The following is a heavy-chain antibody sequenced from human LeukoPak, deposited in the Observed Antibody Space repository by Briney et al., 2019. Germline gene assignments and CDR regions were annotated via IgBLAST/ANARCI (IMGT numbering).Heavy chain of an antibody. CDR3: AREGSGYADAFDI. V-gene: IGHV3-53*01. D-gene: IGHD5-12*01. CDR1: GLTVSRNY. Sequence: GGSLRLSCAASGLTVSRNYMTWVCQAPGKGLEWVSIIYSGGTTYYADSVKGRFTISRDISKNTVYLQMNSLRVEDTAVYYCAREGSGYADAFDIWGQGTMVTVSS. CDR2: IYSGGTT. J-gene: IGHJ3*02.